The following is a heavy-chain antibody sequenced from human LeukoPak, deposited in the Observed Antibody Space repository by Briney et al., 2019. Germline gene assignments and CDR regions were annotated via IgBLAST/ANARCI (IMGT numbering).Heavy chain of an antibody. J-gene: IGHJ3*02. D-gene: IGHD2-15*01. Sequence: GGSLRLSCAASGFTFSSYWMSWVRQAPGKWLEWVANIKQDGSEKYYVDSVKGRFTISRANAKNSLYLQMNSLRAEDTAVYYCARPGYCSGGSCYVAFDIWGQGTMVTVS. CDR1: GFTFSSYW. V-gene: IGHV3-7*01. CDR2: IKQDGSEK. CDR3: ARPGYCSGGSCYVAFDI.